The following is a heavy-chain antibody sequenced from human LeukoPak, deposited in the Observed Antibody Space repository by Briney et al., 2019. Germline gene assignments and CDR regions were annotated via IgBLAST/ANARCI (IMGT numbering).Heavy chain of an antibody. CDR1: GYTFTSYY. Sequence: ASVKVSCKASGYTFTSYYMHWVRQAPGQGLEWMGIINPSGGSTSYAQKFQGRVTITADKSTSTAYMELSSLRSEDTAVYYCARAHYCSSTSCNGFNWFDPWGQGTLVTVSS. J-gene: IGHJ5*02. D-gene: IGHD2-2*01. CDR2: INPSGGST. CDR3: ARAHYCSSTSCNGFNWFDP. V-gene: IGHV1-46*01.